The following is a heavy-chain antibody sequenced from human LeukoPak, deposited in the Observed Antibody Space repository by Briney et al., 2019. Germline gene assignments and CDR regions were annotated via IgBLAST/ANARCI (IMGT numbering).Heavy chain of an antibody. D-gene: IGHD3-22*01. CDR2: INHSGST. CDR3: ARAEITMIVVGAFDI. CDR1: GGSFSGYY. V-gene: IGHV4-34*01. J-gene: IGHJ3*02. Sequence: TSSETLSLTCAVYGGSFSGYYWSWIRQPPGKGLEWIGEINHSGSTNYNPSLKSRVTISVDTSKNQFSLKLSSVTAADTAVYYCARAEITMIVVGAFDIWGQGTMVTVSS.